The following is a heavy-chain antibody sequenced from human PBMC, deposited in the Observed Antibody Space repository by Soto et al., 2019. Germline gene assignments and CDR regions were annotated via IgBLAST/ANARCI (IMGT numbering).Heavy chain of an antibody. V-gene: IGHV4-30-4*01. CDR2: IYYSGSN. CDR3: ASFGVGATTTLAFDY. Sequence: QVQLQESGPGLVKPSQTLSLTCTVSGGSISSGDYYWSWVRQPPGKGLEWIGYIYYSGSNYYNTSLKSRVTISVDTSKNQFSLKLSSVTAADTAVYYCASFGVGATTTLAFDYWGQGTLVTVSS. J-gene: IGHJ4*02. D-gene: IGHD1-26*01. CDR1: GGSISSGDYY.